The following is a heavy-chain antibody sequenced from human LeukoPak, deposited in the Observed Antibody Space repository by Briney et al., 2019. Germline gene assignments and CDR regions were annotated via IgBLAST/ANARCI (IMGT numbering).Heavy chain of an antibody. J-gene: IGHJ6*03. V-gene: IGHV3-7*01. CDR3: ARNYFYYFMDV. Sequence: GGYLRLSCAASGFTFSSYWMSWVRQAPGKGLEWVANIKQDGSEKYYVDSLKGRFTISRDNAKNSLYLQMNSLRAEDTAVYYCARNYFYYFMDVWGKGTTVTVSS. CDR1: GFTFSSYW. CDR2: IKQDGSEK.